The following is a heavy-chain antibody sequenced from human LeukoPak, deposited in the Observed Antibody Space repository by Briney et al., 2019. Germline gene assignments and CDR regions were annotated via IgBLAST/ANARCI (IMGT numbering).Heavy chain of an antibody. CDR3: ARRYCSGGSCWSDY. D-gene: IGHD2-15*01. Sequence: PGGSLRLSCAASGFRFSAHTMHWVRQAPGKGLEWVALISFDGRNKHYTDSVEGRFTISRDNSKNTVYLQMDSLRVDDTAVYYCARRYCSGGSCWSDYWGQGTLVTVSS. CDR2: ISFDGRNK. V-gene: IGHV3-30*04. J-gene: IGHJ4*02. CDR1: GFRFSAHT.